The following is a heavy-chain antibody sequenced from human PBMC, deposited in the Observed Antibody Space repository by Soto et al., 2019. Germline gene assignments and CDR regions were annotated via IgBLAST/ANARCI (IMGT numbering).Heavy chain of an antibody. CDR2: IRASGGSA. J-gene: IGHJ4*02. D-gene: IGHD3-22*01. CDR1: GFTFSTYD. Sequence: EVQLLESGGDLVRPGGSLRLSCAASGFTFSTYDMGWVRQSPGKGLEWVSSIRASGGSAYYADSVKGRFTISRDNSNNKVFLQMNSVRAEDTAVYYCANIGFQKWLVEYDFDNWGQGTLVSVSS. V-gene: IGHV3-23*01. CDR3: ANIGFQKWLVEYDFDN.